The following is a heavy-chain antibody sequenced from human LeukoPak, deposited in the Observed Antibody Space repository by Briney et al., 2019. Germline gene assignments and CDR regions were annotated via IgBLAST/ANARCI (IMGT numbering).Heavy chain of an antibody. V-gene: IGHV5-51*01. CDR1: GHTFTNSW. CDR3: ARHLGAAMVSPLGH. D-gene: IGHD5-18*01. Sequence: PGESLKISCTGSGHTFTNSWIAWVRQKPGKGLEWMGLIYPDDSDTRYNPSFQGQVTISADKSISTAYLQWSSLRASDTAMYYCARHLGAAMVSPLGHWGQGTLVTVSS. CDR2: IYPDDSDT. J-gene: IGHJ4*02.